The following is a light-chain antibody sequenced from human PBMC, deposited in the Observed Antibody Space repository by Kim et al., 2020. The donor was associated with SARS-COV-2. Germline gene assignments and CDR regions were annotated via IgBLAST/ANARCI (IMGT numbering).Light chain of an antibody. CDR1: QSIDTY. CDR2: AAS. V-gene: IGKV1-39*01. CDR3: QQSYSTPFT. Sequence: SASVGDRVTITCRASQSIDTYLNWYQQKPGKAPKLLIFAASSLQSGVPSRLSGSGSGTDFTLTISSLQPEDFATYYCQQSYSTPFTFGGGTKLEIK. J-gene: IGKJ4*01.